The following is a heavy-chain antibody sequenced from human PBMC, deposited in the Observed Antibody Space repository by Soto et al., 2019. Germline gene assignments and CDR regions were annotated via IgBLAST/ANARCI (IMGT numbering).Heavy chain of an antibody. V-gene: IGHV3-48*02. Sequence: GGSLRLSCAASGFTFSSYSMNWVRQAPGKGLEWVSYISSSSSTIYYADSVKFPFTISRDNAKNSLYLPMNSLRDEDTAVYYCARDREVVTAIPPPFYFDYWGQGTVVSVSS. CDR3: ARDREVVTAIPPPFYFDY. D-gene: IGHD2-21*02. J-gene: IGHJ4*02. CDR2: ISSSSSTI. CDR1: GFTFSSYS.